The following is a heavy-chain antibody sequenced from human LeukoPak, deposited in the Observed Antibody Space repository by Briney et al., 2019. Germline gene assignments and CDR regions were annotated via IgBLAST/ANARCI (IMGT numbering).Heavy chain of an antibody. D-gene: IGHD7-27*01. Sequence: GGSLRLSCAASGFSFGDYAMHWVRQAPGKGLEWVSSINWNSGIIDYADSVKGRFTISTDNAENSLYLQMNSLRTEDTAVYYCARDHRWGFDYWGRGTLVTVSS. CDR3: ARDHRWGFDY. V-gene: IGHV3-9*01. CDR2: INWNSGII. J-gene: IGHJ4*02. CDR1: GFSFGDYA.